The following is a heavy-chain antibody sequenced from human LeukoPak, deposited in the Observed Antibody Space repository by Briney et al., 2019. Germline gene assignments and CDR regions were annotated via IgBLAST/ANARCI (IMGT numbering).Heavy chain of an antibody. Sequence: WGSLRLSCAASGFTFRSYSMNWVRQAPGKGLEWVSPISSSSSYIYYADSLKGRFTISRDNAKNSLYLQMNSLRAEDTAVYYCARETFCSSTTCPIGDHFDYWGQGTLVTVSS. CDR1: GFTFRSYS. CDR2: ISSSSSYI. J-gene: IGHJ4*02. V-gene: IGHV3-21*01. D-gene: IGHD2-2*01. CDR3: ARETFCSSTTCPIGDHFDY.